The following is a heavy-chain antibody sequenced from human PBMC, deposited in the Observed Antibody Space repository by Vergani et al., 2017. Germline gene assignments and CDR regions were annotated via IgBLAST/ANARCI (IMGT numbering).Heavy chain of an antibody. CDR1: GFTFSGSA. V-gene: IGHV3-73*02. CDR2: IRSKANSYAT. CDR3: ARDKGIGSSWPPHCWFDP. D-gene: IGHD6-13*01. J-gene: IGHJ5*02. Sequence: EVQLVESGGGLVQPGGSLKLSCAASGFTFSGSAMHWVRQASGKGLEWVGRIRSKANSYATAYAASVKGRFTISRDDSKNTLYLQMNSLRAEDTAVYYCARDKGIGSSWPPHCWFDPWGQGTLVTVSS.